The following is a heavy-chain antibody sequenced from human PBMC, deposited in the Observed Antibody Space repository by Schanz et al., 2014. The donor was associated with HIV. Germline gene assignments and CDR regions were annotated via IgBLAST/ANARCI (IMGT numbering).Heavy chain of an antibody. CDR2: IWYDGSKK. CDR3: ARDQTTINYYYYALDV. Sequence: QVQLVESGGGVVQPGRSLRLSCAASGFTFSSYGMHWVRQAPGKGLEWVAVIWYDGSKKYYADSVRGRFNISRDNSKNTLYLQMNNLRREDTAVYFCARDQTTINYYYYALDVWGQGTTVTVTS. D-gene: IGHD1-1*01. J-gene: IGHJ6*02. V-gene: IGHV3-33*08. CDR1: GFTFSSYG.